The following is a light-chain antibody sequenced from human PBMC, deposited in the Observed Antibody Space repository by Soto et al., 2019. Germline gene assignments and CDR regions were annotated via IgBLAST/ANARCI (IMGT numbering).Light chain of an antibody. CDR1: QSISMW. J-gene: IGKJ1*01. CDR2: DAS. V-gene: IGKV1-5*01. Sequence: DSQMTQSPSTLSASVGDRVTITCRASQSISMWLAWYQQKPGKAPKFLIYDASSLESGVPSRFSGSGSGTEFTLTISSLQPDDFATYYCQQYNSSSPTFGQGTKVDIK. CDR3: QQYNSSSPT.